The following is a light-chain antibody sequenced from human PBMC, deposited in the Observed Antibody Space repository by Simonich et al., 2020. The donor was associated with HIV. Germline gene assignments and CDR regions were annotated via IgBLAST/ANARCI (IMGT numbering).Light chain of an antibody. V-gene: IGKV3-11*01. CDR1: QSVSIN. Sequence: DIVMTQSPATLSVSPGERATLSCRASQSVSINLAGYQQKPGQAPRLLIYDASNRATGVPARFSGSGSGTDFTLTITSLESEDFAVYYCQQRSNWITFGQGTRLEIK. J-gene: IGKJ5*01. CDR2: DAS. CDR3: QQRSNWIT.